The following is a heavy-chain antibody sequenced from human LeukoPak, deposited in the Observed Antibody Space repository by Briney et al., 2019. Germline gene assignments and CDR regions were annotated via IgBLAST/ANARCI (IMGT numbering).Heavy chain of an antibody. V-gene: IGHV5-51*01. Sequence: GGSLQISCKGSGCRFTSYWIAGVRQLPGKGLEWMGIIYPGDSDTRYSPSFQGQVTISADKSISTAYLQWSSLKASDTAMYYCARRVGSSSWFFDYWGQGTLVTVSS. D-gene: IGHD6-13*01. CDR2: IYPGDSDT. CDR3: ARRVGSSSWFFDY. J-gene: IGHJ4*02. CDR1: GCRFTSYW.